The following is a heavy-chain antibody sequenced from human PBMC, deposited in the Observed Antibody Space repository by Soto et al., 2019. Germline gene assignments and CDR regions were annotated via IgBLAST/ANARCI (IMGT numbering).Heavy chain of an antibody. CDR1: GGTFSSYA. Sequence: ASVKVSCKASGGTFSSYAISWVRQAPGQGLEWMGGIIPIFGTANYAQKFQGRVTITADESTSTAYMELSSLRPEDTAVYYCARTQAPGWQYSYGVVRMGGWFDPWGQGTLVTVSS. J-gene: IGHJ5*02. V-gene: IGHV1-69*13. D-gene: IGHD5-18*01. CDR3: ARTQAPGWQYSYGVVRMGGWFDP. CDR2: IIPIFGTA.